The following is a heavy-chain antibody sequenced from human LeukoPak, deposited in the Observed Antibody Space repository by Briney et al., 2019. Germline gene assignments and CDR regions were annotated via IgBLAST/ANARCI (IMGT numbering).Heavy chain of an antibody. CDR1: GYTFTGYC. D-gene: IGHD6-13*01. J-gene: IGHJ4*02. V-gene: IGHV1-2*06. Sequence: GASVKVSCKASGYTFTGYCMHWVRQAPGQGLEWMGRINPNSGGTNYAQKFQGRVTMTRETSISTAYMELSRLRSDDTAVYYCARAAAAGTINFDYWGQGTLVTVSS. CDR3: ARAAAAGTINFDY. CDR2: INPNSGGT.